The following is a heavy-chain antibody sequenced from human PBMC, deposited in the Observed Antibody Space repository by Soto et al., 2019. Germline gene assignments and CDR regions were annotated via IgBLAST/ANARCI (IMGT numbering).Heavy chain of an antibody. CDR2: IYYNGNT. CDR1: ADSFSKYY. CDR3: ASVTFGGVVLAH. Sequence: SEALSLTCTVSADSFSKYYWTWIRQPPGKGLEWIGYIYYNGNTNYNPSLKRRVTISVDTSKKEISLKLSSVTAADTAVYYCASVTFGGVVLAHWGQGTLVTVSS. V-gene: IGHV4-59*01. D-gene: IGHD3-16*01. J-gene: IGHJ4*02.